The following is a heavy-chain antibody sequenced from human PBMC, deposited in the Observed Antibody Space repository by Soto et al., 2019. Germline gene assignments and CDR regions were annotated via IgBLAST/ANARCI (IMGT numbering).Heavy chain of an antibody. D-gene: IGHD2-8*01. J-gene: IGHJ6*02. CDR3: ARDRLMASAVTARHYFGLVV. Sequence: PLESLSLSGTVGGGSIRSGGDYWSWVRQNPRRGLEWIGNIYYSGNTYYNPSLKSRLTISVDTSKNQFSLNLSSVTAADTAVYYCARDRLMASAVTARHYFGLVVSGPGPTVTVSS. CDR1: GGSIRSGGDY. CDR2: IYYSGNT. V-gene: IGHV4-31*03.